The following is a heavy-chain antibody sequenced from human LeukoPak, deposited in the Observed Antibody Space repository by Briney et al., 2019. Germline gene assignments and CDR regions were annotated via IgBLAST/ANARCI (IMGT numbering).Heavy chain of an antibody. Sequence: ASVTVSFTASGYTFTSYDINWVRQATGRGLEWMGWMNPNSGNTGYAQKFQGRVTMTRNTSISTAYMELSSLRSEDTAVYYCVGATGFDYWGQGTLVTVSS. CDR3: VGATGFDY. CDR1: GYTFTSYD. V-gene: IGHV1-8*01. J-gene: IGHJ4*02. D-gene: IGHD1-14*01. CDR2: MNPNSGNT.